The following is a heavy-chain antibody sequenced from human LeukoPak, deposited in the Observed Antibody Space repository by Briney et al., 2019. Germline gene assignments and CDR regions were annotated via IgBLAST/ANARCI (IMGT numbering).Heavy chain of an antibody. CDR3: ARSMITLAGVMVL. CDR2: ILLGGDNT. Sequence: GGSLSLSCAACGFTFSIFLMNGFRHAPGGGREWCSSILLGGDNTHYPDSMRARFTVSRDNAKSSLYLQMKSLRAEDTALYFCARSMITLAGVMVLWGQGTQVSVSS. D-gene: IGHD3-16*01. J-gene: IGHJ4*02. V-gene: IGHV3-21*06. CDR1: GFTFSIFL.